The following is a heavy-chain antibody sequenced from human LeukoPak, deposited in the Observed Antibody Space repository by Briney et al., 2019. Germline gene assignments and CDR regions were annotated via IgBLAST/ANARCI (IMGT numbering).Heavy chain of an antibody. D-gene: IGHD6-13*01. CDR1: GFTFDDYA. J-gene: IGHJ4*02. Sequence: GGSLRLSCAASGFTFDDYAMRWVRQPPGKGLEWVSGISWNSGSIGYADSVKGRFTISRDNAKNSLYLQMNSLRAEDTALYYCAKDMTPGVAAAGTFGGQGTLVTVSS. CDR2: ISWNSGSI. V-gene: IGHV3-9*01. CDR3: AKDMTPGVAAAGTF.